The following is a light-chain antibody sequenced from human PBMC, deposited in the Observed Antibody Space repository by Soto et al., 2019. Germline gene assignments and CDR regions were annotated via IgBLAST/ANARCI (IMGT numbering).Light chain of an antibody. J-gene: IGLJ1*01. CDR2: DVS. CDR3: CSYAGSYSYV. V-gene: IGLV2-11*01. CDR1: SSDVGGYNY. Sequence: QSALTQPRSVSGSPGQSVTMSRTGTSSDVGGYNYVSWYQQHPGKAPKLMIYDVSKRPSGVPDRFSGSKSGNTASLTISGLQAEDEADYYCCSYAGSYSYVFGTGTKLTVL.